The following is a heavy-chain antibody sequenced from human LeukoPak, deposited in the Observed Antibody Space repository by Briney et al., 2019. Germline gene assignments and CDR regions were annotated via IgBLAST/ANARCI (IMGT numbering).Heavy chain of an antibody. CDR2: IRSKAYGGTT. J-gene: IGHJ4*02. V-gene: IGHV3-49*03. D-gene: IGHD5-18*01. Sequence: GGSLRLSCTASGFTFGDYAMSWFRQAPGKGLEWVGFIRSKAYGGTTEYAASVKGRFTISRDDSKSIAYLQMNSLKTEDTAVYYCTRVRGSDTAMVRPYIFDYWGQGTLVTVSS. CDR1: GFTFGDYA. CDR3: TRVRGSDTAMVRPYIFDY.